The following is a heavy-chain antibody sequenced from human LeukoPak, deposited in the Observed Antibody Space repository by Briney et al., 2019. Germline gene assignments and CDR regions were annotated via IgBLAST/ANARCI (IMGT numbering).Heavy chain of an antibody. Sequence: ASVKDSCMASGYTFTGYYMHWVRQAPGQGLEWMGWINPNSGGTNYAQKFQGRVTMTRDTSISTAYMELSRLRSDDTAVYYCARDLSGYGNFDYWGQGTLVTVSS. CDR3: ARDLSGYGNFDY. CDR1: GYTFTGYY. D-gene: IGHD5-12*01. J-gene: IGHJ4*02. V-gene: IGHV1-2*02. CDR2: INPNSGGT.